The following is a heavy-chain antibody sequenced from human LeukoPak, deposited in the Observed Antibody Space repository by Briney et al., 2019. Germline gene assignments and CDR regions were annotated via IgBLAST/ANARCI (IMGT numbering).Heavy chain of an antibody. D-gene: IGHD2-15*01. CDR2: ISGSGGST. V-gene: IGHV3-23*01. Sequence: GGSLTLSCAASGFTFSSYAMSWVRQAPGKGLEWVSAISGSGGSTYYADSVKGRFTISRDNSKNTLYLQMNSLRAEDTAIYYCAKGRGYCTGGSCYSDYWGQGTLVTVSS. CDR3: AKGRGYCTGGSCYSDY. J-gene: IGHJ4*02. CDR1: GFTFSSYA.